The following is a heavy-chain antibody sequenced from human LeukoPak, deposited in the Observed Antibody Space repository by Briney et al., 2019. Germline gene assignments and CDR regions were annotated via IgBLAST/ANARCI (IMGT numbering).Heavy chain of an antibody. CDR3: ARHIGIAARQFIDY. D-gene: IGHD6-6*01. Sequence: GESLKISCKGSGYSFTTYWIGWVRQMPGKGLEWMGIIYPGDSDTTYSPSFQGQVTISPDKSISTAYLQWSSLKASDTAMYYCARHIGIAARQFIDYWGQGTLVTVSS. V-gene: IGHV5-51*01. J-gene: IGHJ4*02. CDR2: IYPGDSDT. CDR1: GYSFTTYW.